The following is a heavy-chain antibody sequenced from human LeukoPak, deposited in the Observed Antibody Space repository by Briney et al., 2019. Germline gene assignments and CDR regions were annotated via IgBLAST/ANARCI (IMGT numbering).Heavy chain of an antibody. CDR2: IHYTGIT. D-gene: IGHD3-3*02. CDR3: ARILEGSGAAFDI. J-gene: IGHJ3*02. Sequence: SETLSLTCIVSGGSMNNRYWTWIRQPPGKGLEWIAYIHYTGITNYNPFLRSRVTISLDASKSQFSLKLNSVTAADTAFYYCARILEGSGAAFDIWGQGTMVTVSS. CDR1: GGSMNNRY. V-gene: IGHV4-59*11.